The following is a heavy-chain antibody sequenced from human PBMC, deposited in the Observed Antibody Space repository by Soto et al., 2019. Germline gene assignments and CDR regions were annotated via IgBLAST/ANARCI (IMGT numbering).Heavy chain of an antibody. CDR3: AKGGPYYYDSSGYYDY. CDR2: ISGSGGST. J-gene: IGHJ4*02. Sequence: EVQLLESGGGLVQPGGSLRLSCAASGFTFSSYAMSWVRQAPGKGLEWVSAISGSGGSTYYADSVKGRFTISRDNSKNTLYLQMNSLRAEETAVYYCAKGGPYYYDSSGYYDYWGQGTLVTVSS. V-gene: IGHV3-23*01. D-gene: IGHD3-22*01. CDR1: GFTFSSYA.